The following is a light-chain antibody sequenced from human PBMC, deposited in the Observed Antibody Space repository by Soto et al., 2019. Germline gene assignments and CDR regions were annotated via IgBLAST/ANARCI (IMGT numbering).Light chain of an antibody. CDR2: GAS. Sequence: EIVMTQSPATLSVSPGERATLSCRASQSVSSNLAWYQQKPGQAPRLLIYGASTRATGIPARFSVSGSGTEFTLTISSLQSEDFAVYYCQQYNNWPRTLGQGTKVDIK. CDR1: QSVSSN. CDR3: QQYNNWPRT. J-gene: IGKJ1*01. V-gene: IGKV3-15*01.